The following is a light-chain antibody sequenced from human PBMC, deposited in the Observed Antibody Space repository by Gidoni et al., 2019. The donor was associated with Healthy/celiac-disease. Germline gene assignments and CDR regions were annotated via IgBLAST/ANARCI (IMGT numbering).Light chain of an antibody. Sequence: AIRMTQSPSSFSASTGDRVTISCRASQGISSYLAWYQQKPVKAPKLLIYAASTLQSGVPSRFSGSGSGTDFTLTISCLQSEDFATYYCQQYYSYPFTFXPXTKVDSK. J-gene: IGKJ3*01. CDR1: QGISSY. CDR3: QQYYSYPFT. V-gene: IGKV1-8*01. CDR2: AAS.